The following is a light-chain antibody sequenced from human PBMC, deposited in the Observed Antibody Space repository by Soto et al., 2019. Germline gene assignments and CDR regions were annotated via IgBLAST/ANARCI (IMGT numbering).Light chain of an antibody. CDR1: LDVGRY. V-gene: IGKV1-33*01. J-gene: IGKJ3*01. Sequence: DIHMTKSPSSLSASLGAKVTPTXQASLDVGRYFNWHQQEPGXPPKXXXSAXSNLETGGPSRLSGSGSGTDFTFTISSLHPEDIAKYYCQQYENLPPTFGPGTKVDIK. CDR2: AXS. CDR3: QQYENLPPT.